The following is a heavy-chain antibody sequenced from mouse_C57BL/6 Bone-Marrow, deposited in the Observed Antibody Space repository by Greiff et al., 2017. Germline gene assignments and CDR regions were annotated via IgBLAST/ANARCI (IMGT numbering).Heavy chain of an antibody. J-gene: IGHJ1*03. V-gene: IGHV5-6*01. CDR3: AIEYDGYSWYFDD. D-gene: IGHD2-3*01. Sequence: VQLKESGGDLVKPGGSLKLSCAASGFTFSSYGMSWVRQTPDKRLEWVASISSGGSYTYYPDSVKGRFTISRDNAKNTLYLQMSSLKSEDTAMDYGAIEYDGYSWYFDDGGTGTTVTVSS. CDR2: ISSGGSYT. CDR1: GFTFSSYG.